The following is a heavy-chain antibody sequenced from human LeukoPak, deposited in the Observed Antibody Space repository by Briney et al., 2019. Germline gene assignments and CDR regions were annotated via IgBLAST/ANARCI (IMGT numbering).Heavy chain of an antibody. CDR2: INPSGGST. Sequence: GASVKVSCKASGYTFTSYYMHWVRQAPGQGLEWMGIINPSGGSTSYAQKFQGRVTMTRDTSTSTVYMELSSLRSEDTAVYYCARDQARYSATSTIDPWGQGTLATASS. CDR3: ARDQARYSATSTIDP. CDR1: GYTFTSYY. J-gene: IGHJ5*02. V-gene: IGHV1-46*01. D-gene: IGHD1-1*01.